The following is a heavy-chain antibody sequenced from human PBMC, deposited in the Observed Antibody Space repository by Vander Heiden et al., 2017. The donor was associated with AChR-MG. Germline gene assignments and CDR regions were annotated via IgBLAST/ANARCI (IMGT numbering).Heavy chain of an antibody. CDR3: ATEAAMGNFDY. J-gene: IGHJ4*02. CDR1: GKTLTEFS. V-gene: IGHV1-24*01. CDR2: FDPEDGET. D-gene: IGHD5-18*01. Sequence: VQLVQFGAEVKKPGASVQVPCKVPGKTLTEFSMRGVRQAPGKGLKWMGGFDPEDGETIYAQKFQGRVTMTEDTSTDTAYMELSSLRSKDTAVYYCATEAAMGNFDYWGQGTLVTVSS.